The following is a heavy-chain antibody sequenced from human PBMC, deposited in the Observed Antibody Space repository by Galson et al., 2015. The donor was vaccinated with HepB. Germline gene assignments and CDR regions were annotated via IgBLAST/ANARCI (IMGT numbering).Heavy chain of an antibody. D-gene: IGHD6-13*01. CDR3: ASLGFHSSRNYYYYYGMDV. V-gene: IGHV1-69*13. Sequence: SVKVSCKASGGTFSSYAISWVRQAPGQGLEWMGGIIPIFGTANYAQKFQGRVTITADESTSTAYMELSSLRSEDTAVYYCASLGFHSSRNYYYYYGMDVWGQGTTVTVSS. J-gene: IGHJ6*02. CDR1: GGTFSSYA. CDR2: IIPIFGTA.